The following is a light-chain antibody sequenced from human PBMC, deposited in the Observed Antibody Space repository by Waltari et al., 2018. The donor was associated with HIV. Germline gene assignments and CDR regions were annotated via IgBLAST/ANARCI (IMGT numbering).Light chain of an antibody. V-gene: IGLV2-23*02. CDR2: EVF. J-gene: IGLJ1*01. CDR3: CSYAGETTFYV. Sequence: SALTQPASVSGSPGQSITISCNGSAPDIGTYDLFSWYQQFPDKAPKLIIYEVFKRPSGISERFSASKSGNAASLTISGLQSEDEADYYCCSYAGETTFYVFGTGT. CDR1: APDIGTYDL.